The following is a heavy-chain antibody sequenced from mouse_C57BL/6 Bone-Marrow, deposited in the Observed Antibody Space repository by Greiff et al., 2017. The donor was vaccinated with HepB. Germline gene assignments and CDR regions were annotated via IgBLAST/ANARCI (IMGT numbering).Heavy chain of an antibody. V-gene: IGHV10-1*01. Sequence: EVQLVESGGGLVQPKGSLKLSCAASGFSFNTYAMNWVRQAPGKGLEWVARIRSKSNNYATYYADSVKDRFTISRDDSESMLYLQMNNLKTEDTALYYCVREIYYYGSSGEFDYWGQGTTLTVSS. J-gene: IGHJ2*01. CDR2: IRSKSNNYAT. D-gene: IGHD1-1*01. CDR1: GFSFNTYA. CDR3: VREIYYYGSSGEFDY.